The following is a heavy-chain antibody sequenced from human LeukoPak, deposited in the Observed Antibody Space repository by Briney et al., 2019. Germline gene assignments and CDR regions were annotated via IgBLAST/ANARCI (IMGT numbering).Heavy chain of an antibody. V-gene: IGHV3-7*04. CDR2: IRNDGTNI. D-gene: IGHD3-10*01. J-gene: IGHJ4*02. Sequence: GGSLRLSCVASGFAIRHYYMSWVRQAPGKGLEWVADIRNDGTNIYNVDSVRGRFTISRDDAKNSLFLQMNSLKDEDTAVYYCARDGSGRDFSLDYWGQGTLVTVSS. CDR3: ARDGSGRDFSLDY. CDR1: GFAIRHYY.